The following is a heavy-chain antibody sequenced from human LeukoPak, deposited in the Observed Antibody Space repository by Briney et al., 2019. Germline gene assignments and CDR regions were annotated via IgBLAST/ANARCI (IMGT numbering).Heavy chain of an antibody. Sequence: SQTLSPTCTVSGGSISSGGYYWSWIRQHPGKGLEWIGYIYYSGSTYYNPSLKSRVTISVDTSKNQFSLKLSSVTAADTAVYYCAGISSWYGVAFDYWGQGTLVTVSS. CDR1: GGSISSGGYY. CDR2: IYYSGST. V-gene: IGHV4-31*03. D-gene: IGHD6-13*01. CDR3: AGISSWYGVAFDY. J-gene: IGHJ4*02.